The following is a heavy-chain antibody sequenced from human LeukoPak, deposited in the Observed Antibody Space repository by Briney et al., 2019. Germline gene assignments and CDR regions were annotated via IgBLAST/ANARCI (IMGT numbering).Heavy chain of an antibody. D-gene: IGHD3-10*01. CDR2: IYSGGST. Sequence: PGGSLRLSCAASGLTVSTNYMSWVRQAPGKGLEWVSVIYSGGSTYYADSVKRRFTISRDNSKNTLYLQMNSLRAEDTAVYYCARELPSFDYWGQGTLVTVSS. J-gene: IGHJ4*02. V-gene: IGHV3-66*01. CDR1: GLTVSTNY. CDR3: ARELPSFDY.